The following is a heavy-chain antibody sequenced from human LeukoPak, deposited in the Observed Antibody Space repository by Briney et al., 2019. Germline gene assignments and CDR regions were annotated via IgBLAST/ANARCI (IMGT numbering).Heavy chain of an antibody. CDR2: INHSGST. CDR3: ARGGYYDSTYGAFDI. J-gene: IGHJ3*02. CDR1: GGSFSGYY. D-gene: IGHD3-22*01. V-gene: IGHV4-34*01. Sequence: PSETLSLTCAVYGGSFSGYYWSWIRQPPGKGLEWIGEINHSGSTNYNPSLKSRVTISVDTSKNQFSLKLSSVTAADTAVYYCARGGYYDSTYGAFDIWGQGTMVTVSS.